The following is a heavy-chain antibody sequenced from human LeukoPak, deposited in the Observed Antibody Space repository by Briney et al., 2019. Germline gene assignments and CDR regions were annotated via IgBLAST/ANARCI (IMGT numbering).Heavy chain of an antibody. CDR2: IYYSGST. V-gene: IGHV4-31*03. J-gene: IGHJ4*02. D-gene: IGHD1-26*01. CDR3: AKLRPLYSGSRHYFDY. Sequence: SETLSLTCTVSGGSISSGGYYWSWIRQHPGKGLEWIGYIYYSGSTYYNPSLKSRVTISVDTSKNQFSLKLSSVTAADTAVYYCAKLRPLYSGSRHYFDYWGQGTLVTVSS. CDR1: GGSISSGGYY.